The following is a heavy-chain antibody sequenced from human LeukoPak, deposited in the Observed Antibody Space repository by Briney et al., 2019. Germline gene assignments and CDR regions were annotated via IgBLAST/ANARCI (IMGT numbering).Heavy chain of an antibody. CDR1: GFTFDDYG. J-gene: IGHJ4*02. CDR3: ARDLTTSVN. CDR2: INWSGGST. D-gene: IGHD4/OR15-4a*01. V-gene: IGHV3-20*01. Sequence: GGSLRLSCAASGFTFDDYGMSWVRQAPGKGPEWDSGINWSGGSTGYADSLKGPFTISRDNAKHSLYLQMNSLRDEDTALYDCARDLTTSVNWGQGTLVTVSS.